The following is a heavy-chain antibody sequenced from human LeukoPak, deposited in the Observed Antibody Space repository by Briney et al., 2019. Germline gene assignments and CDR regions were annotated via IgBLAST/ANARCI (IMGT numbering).Heavy chain of an antibody. J-gene: IGHJ4*02. CDR1: GGSISTYY. V-gene: IGHV4-4*07. Sequence: SETLSLTCTVSGGSISTYYWSWIRQPAGKGLKWIGRIYISGSTDYNASLKSRVTMSVDTSKNQFSLELSSVTAADTAVYYCARALSGSEQFDYRGQGTLVTVSS. D-gene: IGHD1-26*01. CDR2: IYISGST. CDR3: ARALSGSEQFDY.